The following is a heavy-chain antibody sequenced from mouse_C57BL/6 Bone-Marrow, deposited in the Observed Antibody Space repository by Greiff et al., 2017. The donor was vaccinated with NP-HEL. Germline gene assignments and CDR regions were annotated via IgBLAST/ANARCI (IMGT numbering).Heavy chain of an antibody. V-gene: IGHV5-4*01. D-gene: IGHD2-2*01. CDR2: ISDGGSYT. Sequence: EVKLVESGGGLVKPGGSLKLSCAASGFTFSSYAMSWVRQTPEKRLEWVATISDGGSYTYYPDNVKGRFTISRDTAKNNLYLQMSHLKSEDTAMYYWARDPHDGNDVGYLDDWGQGTTLTVSS. J-gene: IGHJ2*01. CDR3: ARDPHDGNDVGYLDD. CDR1: GFTFSSYA.